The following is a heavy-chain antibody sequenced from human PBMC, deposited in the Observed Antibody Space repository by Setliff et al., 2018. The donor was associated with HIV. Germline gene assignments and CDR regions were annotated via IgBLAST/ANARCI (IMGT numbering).Heavy chain of an antibody. Sequence: ETLSLTCSVSGGPVSPFSWTWVRQSPGKGLEWIGYLYISGNTAYNPSLRGRVTISRDTSKNEFSLILSSVTAADAGVYFCARVIKSALLNWGRGTMVTVSS. V-gene: IGHV4-59*02. CDR2: LYISGNT. CDR3: ARVIKSALLN. J-gene: IGHJ4*02. CDR1: GGPVSPFS.